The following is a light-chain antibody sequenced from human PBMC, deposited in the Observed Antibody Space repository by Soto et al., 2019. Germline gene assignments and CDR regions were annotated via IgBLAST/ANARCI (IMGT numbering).Light chain of an antibody. CDR2: AAS. CDR1: QSVNGW. CDR3: QRYNSNPWT. Sequence: DIQMTQSPSTLSASVGDRVTITCRASQSVNGWLAWYQQKPGKAPKLLIYAASNLESGVPSRFSGSASGTDFTLTISSLQPDDSATYYCQRYNSNPWTFGQGTKVEVK. J-gene: IGKJ1*01. V-gene: IGKV1-5*01.